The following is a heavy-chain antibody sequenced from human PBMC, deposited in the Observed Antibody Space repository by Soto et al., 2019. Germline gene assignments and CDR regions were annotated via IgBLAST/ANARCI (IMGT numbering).Heavy chain of an antibody. V-gene: IGHV3-33*01. CDR3: ARDQLRAGLYYSNHLYYYYYGMDV. CDR2: IWYDGSNK. J-gene: IGHJ6*02. D-gene: IGHD4-4*01. Sequence: QPGGSLRLSCAASGFTFSSYGMHWVRQAAGKGLEWVAVIWYDGSNKYYADSVKGRFTISRDNSKNTLYLQMNSLRAEDTAVYYSARDQLRAGLYYSNHLYYYYYGMDVWGQGTTVTVSS. CDR1: GFTFSSYG.